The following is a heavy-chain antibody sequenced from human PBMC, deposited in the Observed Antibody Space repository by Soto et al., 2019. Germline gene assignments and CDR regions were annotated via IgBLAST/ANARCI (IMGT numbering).Heavy chain of an antibody. CDR2: INPNHGGT. D-gene: IGHD3-9*01. V-gene: IGHV1-2*04. CDR1: GYTYSDYY. J-gene: IGHJ4*02. CDR3: ARDQTQMGTTRYQFDY. Sequence: ASVKVSCKASGYTYSDYYIHWVRQAPGQGLEWMGWINPNHGGTNYAQRFQGWVTMTRDTSITTAYMELTSLKSDDTDMYYCARDQTQMGTTRYQFDYWGQGTLVTVSS.